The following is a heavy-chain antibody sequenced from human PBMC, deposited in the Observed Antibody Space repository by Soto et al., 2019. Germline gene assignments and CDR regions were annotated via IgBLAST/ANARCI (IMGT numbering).Heavy chain of an antibody. CDR2: INHSGST. J-gene: IGHJ4*02. CDR1: GGSFSGYY. D-gene: IGHD3-3*01. Sequence: SETLSLTCAVYGGSFSGYYWSWIRQPPGKGLEWIGEINHSGSTNYNPSLKSRVTISVDTSKNQFSLKLSSVTAADTAVYYCARGRAALRFLEWLPSALFDYWGQGTLVTLSS. V-gene: IGHV4-34*01. CDR3: ARGRAALRFLEWLPSALFDY.